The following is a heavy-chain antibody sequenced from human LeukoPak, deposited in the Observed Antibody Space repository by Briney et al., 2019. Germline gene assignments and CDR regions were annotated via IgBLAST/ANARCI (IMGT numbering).Heavy chain of an antibody. CDR3: ARDREPYCTGGTCYSTGDY. CDR1: GFTFCSCS. J-gene: IGHJ4*02. CDR2: ISCSGSYI. D-gene: IGHD2-15*01. V-gene: IGHV3-21*05. Sequence: GGSLRLSCGVSGFTFCSCSMNWVRQAPGKGLEWVSYISCSGSYIYYADSVKGRFTISRDNAKTSLYLQMNSLRAEDTAVYYCARDREPYCTGGTCYSTGDYWGQGTLVTVSS.